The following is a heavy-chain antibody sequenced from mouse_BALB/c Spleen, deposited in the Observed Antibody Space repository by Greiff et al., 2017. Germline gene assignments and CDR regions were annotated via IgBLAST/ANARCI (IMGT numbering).Heavy chain of an antibody. D-gene: IGHD1-1*02. CDR3: ARSPLWSPFDY. V-gene: IGHV5-17*02. CDR2: ISSGSSTI. Sequence: DVKLVESGGGLVQPGGSRKLSCAASGFTFSSFGMHWVRQAPEKGLEWVAYISSGSSTIYYADTVKGRFTISRDNPKNTLFLQMTSLRSEDTAMYYCARSPLWSPFDYWGQGTTLTVSS. J-gene: IGHJ2*01. CDR1: GFTFSSFG.